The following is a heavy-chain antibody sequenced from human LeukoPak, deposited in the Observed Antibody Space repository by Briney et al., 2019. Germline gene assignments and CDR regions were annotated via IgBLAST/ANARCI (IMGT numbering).Heavy chain of an antibody. CDR1: GYTFTGYY. CDR2: INPNSGGT. V-gene: IGHV1-2*02. J-gene: IGHJ6*03. CDR3: ARGGSYYDSSGYLKYYYYYYMDV. Sequence: ASVKVSCKASGYTFTGYYMHWVRQAPGQGLEWMGWINPNSGGTNYAQKFQGRVTMTRDTSISTAYMELSRLRCDDTAVYYCARGGSYYDSSGYLKYYYYYYMDVWGQGTTVTISS. D-gene: IGHD3-22*01.